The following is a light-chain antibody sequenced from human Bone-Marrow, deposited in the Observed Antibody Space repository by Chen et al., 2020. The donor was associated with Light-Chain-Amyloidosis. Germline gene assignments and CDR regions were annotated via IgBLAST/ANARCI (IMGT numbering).Light chain of an antibody. Sequence: DIQMTQSPSSVSASVGDRVTITCRASQGISSWLAWYQQKPGKAPKLLIYAASTRANGVPARFSGSGSGTEFTLTISSLQSEDFAVYYCQQYNNWPRTFGQGTKVEIK. CDR2: AAS. V-gene: IGKV1-12*01. J-gene: IGKJ1*01. CDR3: QQYNNWPRT. CDR1: QGISSW.